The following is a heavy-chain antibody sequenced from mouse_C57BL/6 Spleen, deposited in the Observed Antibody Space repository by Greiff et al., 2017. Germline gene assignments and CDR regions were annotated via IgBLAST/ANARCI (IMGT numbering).Heavy chain of an antibody. CDR1: GYAFTNYL. CDR2: INPGSGGT. Sequence: QVQLKESGAELVRPVTSVKVSCKASGYAFTNYLIEWVKQRPGQGLEWIGVINPGSGGTNYNEKFKGKATLTADKSSSTAYMQLSSLTSGVSAVYFCARVLVITAAGAMDYWGQGTSVTVSS. V-gene: IGHV1-54*01. D-gene: IGHD1-1*01. J-gene: IGHJ4*01. CDR3: ARVLVITAAGAMDY.